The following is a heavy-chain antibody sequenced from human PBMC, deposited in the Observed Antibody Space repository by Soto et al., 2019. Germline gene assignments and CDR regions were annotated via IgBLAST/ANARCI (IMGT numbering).Heavy chain of an antibody. CDR1: GFTFSSYA. D-gene: IGHD6-25*01. Sequence: HPGGSLRLSCAASGFTFSSYAMHWVRQAPGKGLEWVAVISYDGSNKHYADSVKGRFTISRDNSKNTLYLQMNSLRAEDTAVYYCAKDRRPNYYYGMDVWGQGTTVTVSS. V-gene: IGHV3-30*18. CDR2: ISYDGSNK. CDR3: AKDRRPNYYYGMDV. J-gene: IGHJ6*02.